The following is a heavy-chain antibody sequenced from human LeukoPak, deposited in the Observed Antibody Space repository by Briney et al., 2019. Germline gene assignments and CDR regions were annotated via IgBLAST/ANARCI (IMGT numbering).Heavy chain of an antibody. CDR3: GKDIVVGIAEAGHLDY. V-gene: IGHV3-9*01. CDR2: ISSNSCSI. Sequence: GGSLTLSCASSGFTFDDYAMHWVRQAPGKGLDWVSRISSNSCSIFYADSVKGRFTIPRDNAKNSLYLQMTSLRAEDKALYYCGKDIVVGIAEAGHLDYWGQGTLVTVSS. J-gene: IGHJ4*02. CDR1: GFTFDDYA. D-gene: IGHD6-13*01.